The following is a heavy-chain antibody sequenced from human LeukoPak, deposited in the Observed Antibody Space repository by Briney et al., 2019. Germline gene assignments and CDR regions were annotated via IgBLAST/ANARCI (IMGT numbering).Heavy chain of an antibody. V-gene: IGHV4-34*01. CDR1: GGPFSGYY. D-gene: IGHD3-22*01. CDR2: MTPSGST. CDR3: ARGRQDVTMIVVVMTAVSYYLDV. J-gene: IGHJ6*03. Sequence: SETLSLTRAVHGGPFSGYYWTWIRQTPEKGLEWIGEMTPSGSTNYSLSLKSRVTISVDTSKNQFSLKLRSVTAADTAVYYCARGRQDVTMIVVVMTAVSYYLDVWGKGTTVTVS.